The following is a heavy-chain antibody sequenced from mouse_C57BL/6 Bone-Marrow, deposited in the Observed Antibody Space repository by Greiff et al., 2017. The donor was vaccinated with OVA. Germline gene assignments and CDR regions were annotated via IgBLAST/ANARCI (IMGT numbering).Heavy chain of an antibody. J-gene: IGHJ4*01. V-gene: IGHV1-53*01. CDR1: GYTFTSYW. CDR3: ARDITTVVAPMDY. Sequence: VQLQQPGTDLVKPGASVKLSCKASGYTFTSYWMHWVKQRPGQGLEWIGNINPSNGGTNYNEKFKSKATLTVDKSSSTAYMQLSSLTSEDSAVYYCARDITTVVAPMDYWGQGTSVTVSS. D-gene: IGHD1-1*01. CDR2: INPSNGGT.